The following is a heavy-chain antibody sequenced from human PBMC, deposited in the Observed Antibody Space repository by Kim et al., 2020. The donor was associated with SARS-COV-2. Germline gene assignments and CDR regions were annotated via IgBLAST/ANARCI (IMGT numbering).Heavy chain of an antibody. V-gene: IGHV1-69*04. Sequence: SVKVSCKASGGTFSSYAISWVRQAPGQGLEWMGRIIPILGIANYAQKFQGRVTITSDKSTSTAYMELSSLRSEDTAVYYCARDGYCSGGSCYSGYWGQGTLVTVSS. CDR2: IIPILGIA. CDR3: ARDGYCSGGSCYSGY. J-gene: IGHJ4*02. D-gene: IGHD2-15*01. CDR1: GGTFSSYA.